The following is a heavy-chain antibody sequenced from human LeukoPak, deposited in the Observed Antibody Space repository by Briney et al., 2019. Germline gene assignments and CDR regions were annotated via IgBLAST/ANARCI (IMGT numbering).Heavy chain of an antibody. V-gene: IGHV3-11*01. CDR3: ASGSPSYMDV. CDR1: GFTFSDYY. J-gene: IGHJ6*03. D-gene: IGHD6-19*01. CDR2: ISGNDPTI. Sequence: GGSLRLSCAASGFTFSDYYLSWIRQAPGKGLEWVSYISGNDPTIYYADSVRGRFTISRDNAKNSLYLQMNSLRAEDTAVYYCASGSPSYMDVWDKGTTVTVSS.